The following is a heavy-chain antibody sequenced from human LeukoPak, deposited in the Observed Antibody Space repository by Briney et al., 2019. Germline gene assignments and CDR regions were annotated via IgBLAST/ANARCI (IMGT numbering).Heavy chain of an antibody. CDR1: GFTFSSYS. D-gene: IGHD1-26*01. V-gene: IGHV3-21*01. CDR3: ARRAVGGATDY. CDR2: ISSSSYI. Sequence: PGGSLRLSCAASGFTFSSYSMNWVRQAPGKGLEWVSSISSSSYIYYADSVKGRFTISRDHAKNSLYLQMNSLRAEDTAVYYCARRAVGGATDYWGQGTLVTVSS. J-gene: IGHJ4*02.